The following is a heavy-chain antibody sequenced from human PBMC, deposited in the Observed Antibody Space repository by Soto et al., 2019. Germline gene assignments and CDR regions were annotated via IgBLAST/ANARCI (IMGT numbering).Heavy chain of an antibody. V-gene: IGHV3-21*01. Sequence: GGSLRLSCAASGFTFSSYSMNWVRQAPGKGLEWVSSISSSSSYIYYADSVKGRFTISRDNAKNSLYLQMNSLRAEDTAVYYCARGGMITFGGVMLDAFDIWGQGTMVTVSS. J-gene: IGHJ3*02. D-gene: IGHD3-16*01. CDR1: GFTFSSYS. CDR2: ISSSSSYI. CDR3: ARGGMITFGGVMLDAFDI.